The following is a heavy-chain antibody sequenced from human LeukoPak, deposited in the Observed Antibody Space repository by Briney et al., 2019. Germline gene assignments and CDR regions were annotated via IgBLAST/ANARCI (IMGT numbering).Heavy chain of an antibody. J-gene: IGHJ4*02. CDR1: GDSLTSYY. V-gene: IGHV4-59*08. Sequence: SETLSLTCSVFGDSLTSYYRSWIRPPPGKGLEWIGYVSYDGTTHYTPPLTSRVSMSVDTAKKNISLRLTSVTAADTAVYDCARLDGYGEGCYSHWGGGTLVTVSP. CDR2: VSYDGTT. CDR3: ARLDGYGEGCYSH. D-gene: IGHD4-11*01.